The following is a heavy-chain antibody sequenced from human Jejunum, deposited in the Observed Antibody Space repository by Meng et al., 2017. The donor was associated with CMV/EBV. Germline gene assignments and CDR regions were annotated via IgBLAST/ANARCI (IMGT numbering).Heavy chain of an antibody. CDR2: NHHSGST. D-gene: IGHD2-21*01. V-gene: IGHV4-34*01. CDR3: ARRGGGDYPFYFDY. CDR1: GWSLSDFY. Sequence: VYGWSLSDFYWTWFRQPPGKGLEGIGENHHSGSTNYNPSLKSRVTVSGDTSRKQFSLKMTSVTAADTAVYYCARRGGGDYPFYFDYWGRGTPVTVSS. J-gene: IGHJ4*01.